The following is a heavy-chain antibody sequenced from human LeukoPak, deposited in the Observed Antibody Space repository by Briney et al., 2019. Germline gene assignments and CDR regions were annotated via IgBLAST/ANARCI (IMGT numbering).Heavy chain of an antibody. CDR2: FDPEDGET. V-gene: IGHV1-24*01. Sequence: ASVKVSCKVSGYTLTELSMHWARQAPGKGLEWMGGFDPEDGETIYAQKFQGRVTMTEDTSTDTAYMELSSLRSEDTAVYYCATRRITMVRGVIGLDYYYYGMDVWGQGTTVTVSS. D-gene: IGHD3-10*01. CDR3: ATRRITMVRGVIGLDYYYYGMDV. J-gene: IGHJ6*02. CDR1: GYTLTELS.